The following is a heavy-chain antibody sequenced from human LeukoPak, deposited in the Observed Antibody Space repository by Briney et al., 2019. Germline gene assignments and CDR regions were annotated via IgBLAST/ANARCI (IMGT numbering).Heavy chain of an antibody. Sequence: GGSLRLSCAASGFTFSSYAMHWLRQAPGKGLEYVSAISSNGGSTYYANSVKGRFTISRDNSKNTLYLQMGSLRAEDMAVYYCARVQSYWAAFDIWGQGTMVTVSS. CDR1: GFTFSSYA. J-gene: IGHJ3*02. V-gene: IGHV3-64*01. D-gene: IGHD2-15*01. CDR3: ARVQSYWAAFDI. CDR2: ISSNGGST.